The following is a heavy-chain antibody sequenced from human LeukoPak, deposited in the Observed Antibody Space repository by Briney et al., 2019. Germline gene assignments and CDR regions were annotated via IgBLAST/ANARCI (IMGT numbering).Heavy chain of an antibody. CDR1: GGSISTSNYY. CDR3: ARAPSAFDI. CDR2: INHSGST. J-gene: IGHJ3*02. Sequence: SETLSLTCTVSGGSISTSNYYWGWIRQPPGKGLEWIGEINHSGSTNYNPSLKSRVTISVDTSKNQFSLKLSSVTAADTAVYYCARAPSAFDIWGQGTMVTVSS. V-gene: IGHV4-39*07.